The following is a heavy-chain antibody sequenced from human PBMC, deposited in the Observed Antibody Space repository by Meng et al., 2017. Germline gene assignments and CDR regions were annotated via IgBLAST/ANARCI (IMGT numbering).Heavy chain of an antibody. J-gene: IGHJ4*02. CDR3: ARIRYSYGLYYFDY. CDR2: IIPIFGTV. Sequence: SVKVSCKASGGTFSSYAISWVRQAPGQGLEWMGGIIPIFGTVNYAQKFQGRVTITADKSTSTAYMELSSLRSEDTAVYYCARIRYSYGLYYFDYWGQGTLVTVSS. CDR1: GGTFSSYA. D-gene: IGHD5-18*01. V-gene: IGHV1-69*06.